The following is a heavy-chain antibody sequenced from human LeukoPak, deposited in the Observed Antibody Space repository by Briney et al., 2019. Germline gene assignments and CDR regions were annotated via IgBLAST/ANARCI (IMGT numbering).Heavy chain of an antibody. Sequence: ASVKVSCKASGYTFTSYDINWVRQATGQGLEWMGWMNPNSGNTGYAQKFQGRVTITRDTSISTAYMELSRLRSDDTAVYYCARGVSNPYYFDYWGQGTLVTVSS. J-gene: IGHJ4*02. CDR2: MNPNSGNT. CDR1: GYTFTSYD. V-gene: IGHV1-8*03. CDR3: ARGVSNPYYFDY.